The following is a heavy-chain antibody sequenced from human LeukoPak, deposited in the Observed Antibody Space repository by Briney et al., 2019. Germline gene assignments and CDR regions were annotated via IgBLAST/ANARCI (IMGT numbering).Heavy chain of an antibody. D-gene: IGHD2-2*01. CDR3: ARDTRDYYYMDV. CDR1: GFTFSSYG. V-gene: IGHV3-33*01. J-gene: IGHJ6*03. Sequence: PGGSLRLSCAASGFTFSSYGMHWVRQAPGKGLEWVAVIWYDGSNKYYADSVKGRFTISRDNSKNTLYPQMNSLRAEDTAVYYCARDTRDYYYMDVWGKGTTVTVSS. CDR2: IWYDGSNK.